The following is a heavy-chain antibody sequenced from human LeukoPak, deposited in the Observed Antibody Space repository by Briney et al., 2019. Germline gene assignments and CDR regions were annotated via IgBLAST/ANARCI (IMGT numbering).Heavy chain of an antibody. CDR3: AKVSVPTTDSAPFAH. J-gene: IGHJ4*02. D-gene: IGHD4-4*01. V-gene: IGHV3-23*01. CDR2: VSGRGGST. Sequence: GGSLRLSCAASGFTFSNYAMNWVRQAPGKGLEWVSVVSGRGGSTSYADSVKGRFTISRDNSKNTLFLQLNSLRAEDTAVYYCAKVSVPTTDSAPFAHWGQGTQVTVSS. CDR1: GFTFSNYA.